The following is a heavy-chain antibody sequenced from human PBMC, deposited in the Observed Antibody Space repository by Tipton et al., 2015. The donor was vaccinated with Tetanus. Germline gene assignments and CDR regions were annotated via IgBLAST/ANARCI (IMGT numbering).Heavy chain of an antibody. V-gene: IGHV4-4*07. Sequence: GLVKPSETLSLTCTVSGGSISSYYWSWIRQPAGKGLEWIGRIYTSGSTNYNPSLKSRVTMSVDTSKNQFSLKLSSVTAADTAVYYCARGVGFLEWSTTHAFDIWGQGTMVTVSS. J-gene: IGHJ3*02. CDR1: GGSISSYY. CDR2: IYTSGST. CDR3: ARGVGFLEWSTTHAFDI. D-gene: IGHD3-3*01.